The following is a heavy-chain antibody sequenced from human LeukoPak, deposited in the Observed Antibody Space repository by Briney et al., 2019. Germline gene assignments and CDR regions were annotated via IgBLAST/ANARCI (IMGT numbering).Heavy chain of an antibody. CDR1: GFTFSSYW. V-gene: IGHV3-7*01. Sequence: PGGSLRLSCAASGFTFSSYWMSWVRQAPGKGLEWVANIKQDGSEKYYVDSVKGRFTIPRDNAKNSVYLQMNNLRAADTALYYCTRDPAYYLRYGYFDYWRQGILVTVSS. CDR2: IKQDGSEK. J-gene: IGHJ4*03. D-gene: IGHD1-26*01. CDR3: TRDPAYYLRYGYFDY.